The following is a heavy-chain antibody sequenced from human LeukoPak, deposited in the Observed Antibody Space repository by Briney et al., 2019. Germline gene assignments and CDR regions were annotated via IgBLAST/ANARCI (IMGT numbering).Heavy chain of an antibody. J-gene: IGHJ6*02. Sequence: GGSLRLSCAASGFTFSSYSMNWVRQAPGKGLEWVSYISSSSSTIYYADSVKGRFTISRDNAKNSLYLQMNSLRAEDTAVYYCARDTLLYSSSWYGEGNYYGMDVWGQGTTVTVSS. D-gene: IGHD6-13*01. CDR2: ISSSSSTI. CDR3: ARDTLLYSSSWYGEGNYYGMDV. V-gene: IGHV3-48*04. CDR1: GFTFSSYS.